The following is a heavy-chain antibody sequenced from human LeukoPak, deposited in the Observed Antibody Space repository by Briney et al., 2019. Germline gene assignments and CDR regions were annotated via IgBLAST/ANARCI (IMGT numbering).Heavy chain of an antibody. CDR2: LSAYNGNT. D-gene: IGHD3-3*01. CDR3: ARDTKRALEWWISRGYYYMDG. J-gene: IGHJ6*03. V-gene: IGHV1-18*01. CDR1: DYTLTSYV. Sequence: GASVKSSCKASDYTLTSYVISRARQAPGQCLDSNVWLSAYNGNTNYAQKLQGRVTMTTDTSTSTAYMELRSLRSDDTAVYYCARDTKRALEWWISRGYYYMDGWGKGTTVRVCS.